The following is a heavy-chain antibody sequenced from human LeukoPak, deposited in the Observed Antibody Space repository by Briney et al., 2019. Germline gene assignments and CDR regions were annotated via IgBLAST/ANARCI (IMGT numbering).Heavy chain of an antibody. D-gene: IGHD2-15*01. Sequence: SVKVSCKASGGTFSSYAISWVRQAPGQGLEWMGGIIPIFGTANYAQKFQGRVTITADKSTSTAYMELSSLRSEDTAVYYCARDSERYCSGGSCYHPAFDYWGQGTLVTVSS. CDR3: ARDSERYCSGGSCYHPAFDY. CDR2: IIPIFGTA. V-gene: IGHV1-69*06. J-gene: IGHJ4*02. CDR1: GGTFSSYA.